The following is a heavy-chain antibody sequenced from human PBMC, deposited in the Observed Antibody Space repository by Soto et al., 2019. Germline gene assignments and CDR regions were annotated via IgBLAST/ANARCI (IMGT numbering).Heavy chain of an antibody. CDR2: IYYSGST. CDR3: ARNYCSSTSCYLMGYYYMDV. D-gene: IGHD2-2*01. Sequence: SEALSLTCTVSGGSISSYYWSWIRQPPGKGLEWIGYIYYSGSTNYNPSLKSRVTISVDTSKNQFSLKLSSVTAADTAVYYCARNYCSSTSCYLMGYYYMDVWGKGTTVTVSS. CDR1: GGSISSYY. V-gene: IGHV4-59*01. J-gene: IGHJ6*03.